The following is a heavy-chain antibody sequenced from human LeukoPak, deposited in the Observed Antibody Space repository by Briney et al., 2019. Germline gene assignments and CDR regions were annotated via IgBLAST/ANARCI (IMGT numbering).Heavy chain of an antibody. Sequence: GGSLRLSCAASGFTVSSNYMSWVRQAPGKGLEWVSAISGSGGSTYYADSVKGRFTISRDNSKNTLYLQMNSLRAEDTAVYYCAKDRVDTAMAVFDYWGQGTLVTVSS. D-gene: IGHD5-18*01. V-gene: IGHV3-23*01. CDR1: GFTVSSNY. J-gene: IGHJ4*02. CDR3: AKDRVDTAMAVFDY. CDR2: ISGSGGST.